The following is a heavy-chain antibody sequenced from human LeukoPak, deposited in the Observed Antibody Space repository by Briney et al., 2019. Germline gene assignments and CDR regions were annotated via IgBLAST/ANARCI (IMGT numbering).Heavy chain of an antibody. V-gene: IGHV3-21*04. D-gene: IGHD2-2*01. CDR2: IGSRGSDI. CDR1: GFDFSDYG. Sequence: PGGSLRLSCVGSGFDFSDYGMNWVRQAPGSGLERVASIGSRGSDIDYADSVKGRFTISRDNAKNSLYLQMNNLRVEDTAVYYCVKFRGQLLSSYYFDYWGQGTLVTVSS. J-gene: IGHJ4*02. CDR3: VKFRGQLLSSYYFDY.